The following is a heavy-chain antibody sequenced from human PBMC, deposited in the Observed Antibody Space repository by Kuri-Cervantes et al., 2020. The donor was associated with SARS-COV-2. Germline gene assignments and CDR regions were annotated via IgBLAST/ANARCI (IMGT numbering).Heavy chain of an antibody. V-gene: IGHV4-39*01. CDR3: ARHMGRTIFGVVICGWFAP. CDR2: IYYSGRT. Sequence: GSLRLSCSVSGCTISSSRYYWGWIRQPPGKGLEWIGSIYYSGRTYYNPSLNIRATISVDTSKNQFSLKLSSVTAADTGVYYCARHMGRTIFGVVICGWFAPWGQGTLVTVSS. J-gene: IGHJ5*02. CDR1: GCTISSSRYY. D-gene: IGHD3-3*01.